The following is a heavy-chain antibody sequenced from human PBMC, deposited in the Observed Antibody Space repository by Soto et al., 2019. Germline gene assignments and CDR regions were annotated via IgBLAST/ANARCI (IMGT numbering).Heavy chain of an antibody. CDR3: ARDRTDYYGGGYYGMDV. V-gene: IGHV3-48*02. CDR2: ISSSSSTI. J-gene: IGHJ6*02. CDR1: GFTFSSYS. Sequence: GGSQRLSCAASGFTFSSYSVNWVRQAPGKGLEWVSYISSSSSTIYYADSVKGRFTISRDNAKNSLYLQMNSLRDEDTAVYYCARDRTDYYGGGYYGMDVWGQGTTVTVSS. D-gene: IGHD3-10*01.